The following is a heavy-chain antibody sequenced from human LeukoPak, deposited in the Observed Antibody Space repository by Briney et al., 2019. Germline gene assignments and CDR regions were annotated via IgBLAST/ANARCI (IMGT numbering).Heavy chain of an antibody. CDR3: AREAAGDYIWGSYRLFDN. CDR2: MNPNSGNT. Sequence: ASVKVSCKASGCTFTTYDINWVRQATGQGLEWMGWMNPNSGNTGYAQKFQGRVTMTRNTSISTAYMELSSLGSEDTAVYYCAREAAGDYIWGSYRLFDNWGQGTLVTVSS. J-gene: IGHJ4*02. CDR1: GCTFTTYD. V-gene: IGHV1-8*01. D-gene: IGHD3-16*02.